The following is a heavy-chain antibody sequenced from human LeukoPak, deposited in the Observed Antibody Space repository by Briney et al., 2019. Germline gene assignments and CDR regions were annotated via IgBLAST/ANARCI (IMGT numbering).Heavy chain of an antibody. CDR2: IYHSGST. CDR3: ARFLGAEGWFDP. CDR1: GGTISSGGYS. J-gene: IGHJ5*02. Sequence: SETLSLTCAVSGGTISSGGYSWSWLGQPPGKGLEWIGYIYHSGSTYYNPSLKSRVTISVARSKNQFSLKLNSLTAADTAVYYCARFLGAEGWFDPWGQGTLVTVSS. V-gene: IGHV4-30-2*01.